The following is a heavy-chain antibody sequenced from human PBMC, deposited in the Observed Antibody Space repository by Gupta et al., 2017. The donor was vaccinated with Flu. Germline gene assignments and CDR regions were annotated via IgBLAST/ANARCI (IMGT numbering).Heavy chain of an antibody. J-gene: IGHJ4*02. Sequence: EMQLVESGGGLVQPGGSLRLSCAASGFTLSSYWMHWVRQAPGKGLEWVANIKQDGSEKYYVDSVKGRFTISRDNAKNSLYLQMNSLRAEDTAVYYCARELAGPGSYWGQGALVTVSS. D-gene: IGHD6-13*01. V-gene: IGHV3-7*01. CDR3: ARELAGPGSY. CDR2: IKQDGSEK. CDR1: GFTLSSYW.